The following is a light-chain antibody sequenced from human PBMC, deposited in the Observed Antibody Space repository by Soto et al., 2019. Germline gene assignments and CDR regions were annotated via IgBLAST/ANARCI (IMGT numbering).Light chain of an antibody. CDR3: QQSYSTPIT. CDR2: GAS. J-gene: IGKJ5*01. Sequence: DIQLTQSPSFLSASVGDRVTITCRASQGISSYLAWFQQKPGRAPNLLIYGASTLQSGVPSRFSGSGSGTDFTLTIGSLQPDDFATYYCQQSYSTPITFGQGTRLEIK. CDR1: QGISSY. V-gene: IGKV1-39*01.